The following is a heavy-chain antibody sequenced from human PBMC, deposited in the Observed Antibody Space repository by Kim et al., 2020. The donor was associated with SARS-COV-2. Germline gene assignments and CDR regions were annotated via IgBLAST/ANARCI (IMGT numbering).Heavy chain of an antibody. D-gene: IGHD6-19*01. V-gene: IGHV4-59*13. CDR3: ARGTRAQWLGHFDQ. Sequence: SETLSLTCSVSGASFTSYYWTWIRQAPGQGLEWIEYIYHTGMTNYNPSLKSRVTMSVEKPMNQFSLKLISVNAADTAVYYCARGTRAQWLGHFDQWGQGILVAVSS. CDR2: IYHTGMT. CDR1: GASFTSYY. J-gene: IGHJ4*02.